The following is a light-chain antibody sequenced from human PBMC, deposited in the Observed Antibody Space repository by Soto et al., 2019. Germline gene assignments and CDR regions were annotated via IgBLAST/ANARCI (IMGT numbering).Light chain of an antibody. CDR3: QQYVGSTRT. Sequence: IVLTQSPGTLSLSPGERATLSCRASQSVTTQLAWYQQQPGQAPRLIIHCASSRATGVPDRITGSGSGTDLSLSISRLEPEAFAVYYCQQYVGSTRTFGQGTKVEI. J-gene: IGKJ1*01. CDR2: CAS. CDR1: QSVTTQ. V-gene: IGKV3-20*01.